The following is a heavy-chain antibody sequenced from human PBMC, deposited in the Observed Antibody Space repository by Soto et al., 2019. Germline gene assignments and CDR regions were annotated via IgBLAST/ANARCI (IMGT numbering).Heavy chain of an antibody. D-gene: IGHD1-26*01. J-gene: IGHJ4*02. Sequence: GGSLRLSCSASGFTFSSYAMNWVRQAPGKGLEWVSVISVSDGRTYYADSVKGRFTISRDNSKNTLYVQMNSLRAEDTAVYYCAKDRFSIVGPQGYWGQGTLVTVSS. CDR1: GFTFSSYA. CDR2: ISVSDGRT. CDR3: AKDRFSIVGPQGY. V-gene: IGHV3-23*01.